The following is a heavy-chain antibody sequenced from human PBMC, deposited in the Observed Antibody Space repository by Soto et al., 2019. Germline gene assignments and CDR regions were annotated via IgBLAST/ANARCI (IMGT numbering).Heavy chain of an antibody. CDR1: GDTFSSYS. Sequence: QVQLVQSGAEVKKPGSSVKVSCKASGDTFSSYSLSWVRQAPGRGLEWMGRIIPILDMANYAQKFQDRVTLTADKSTSTAYMELSSLRSDDTAVYYCARGNSECGGDCYSDYFDYWGQGTLVTVSS. V-gene: IGHV1-69*02. CDR3: ARGNSECGGDCYSDYFDY. J-gene: IGHJ4*02. D-gene: IGHD2-21*02. CDR2: IIPILDMA.